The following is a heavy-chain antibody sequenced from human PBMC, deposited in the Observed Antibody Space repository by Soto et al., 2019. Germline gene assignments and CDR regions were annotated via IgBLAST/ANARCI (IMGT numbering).Heavy chain of an antibody. V-gene: IGHV4-4*02. CDR2: IDHSATT. CDR1: GGSISSSNW. CDR3: ASLRETTADAFDI. J-gene: IGHJ3*02. D-gene: IGHD4-4*01. Sequence: PSDTLSLTCADSGGSISSSNWWSWVRQPPGKGVEFIREIDHSATTNHNPSLKNRVTKSVDKFNNQFSLKLSSVIAANMAVYYCASLRETTADAFDIWGKGTMVTVSS.